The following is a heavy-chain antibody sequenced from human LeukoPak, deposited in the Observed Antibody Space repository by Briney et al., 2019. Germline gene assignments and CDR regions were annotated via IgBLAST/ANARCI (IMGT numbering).Heavy chain of an antibody. CDR3: TLPWGSGSYYDY. Sequence: GGSLRLSCAASGFTFSNAWLNWVRQAPGKGLEWVGHIKSKTDGGTTDYAAPVKGRFTISRDDSKNTLFLQMNSPKTEDTAVYYCTLPWGSGSYYDYWGQGTLVTVSS. CDR2: IKSKTDGGTT. CDR1: GFTFSNAW. D-gene: IGHD3-10*01. J-gene: IGHJ4*02. V-gene: IGHV3-15*01.